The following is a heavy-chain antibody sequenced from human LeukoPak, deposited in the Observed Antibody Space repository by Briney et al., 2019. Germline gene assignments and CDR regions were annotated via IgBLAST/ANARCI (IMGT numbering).Heavy chain of an antibody. CDR2: ISYDGSNK. CDR3: AKLGSSTWSYYYYGMDV. Sequence: QPGGSLRLPCAASGFTFSSYAMHWVRQAPGKGLEWVAVISYDGSNKYYADSVKGRFTISRDNSKNTLFLQMNSLRAEDTAIYYCAKLGSSTWSYYYYGMDVWGQGTTVTVYS. V-gene: IGHV3-30-3*02. J-gene: IGHJ6*02. D-gene: IGHD6-13*01. CDR1: GFTFSSYA.